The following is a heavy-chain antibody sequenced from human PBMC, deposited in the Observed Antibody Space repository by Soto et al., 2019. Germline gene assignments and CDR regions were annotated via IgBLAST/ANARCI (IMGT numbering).Heavy chain of an antibody. Sequence: GGSLRLSCTASGFTFGDHAMSWFRQAPGKGLEWVGFIRSKAYGGTTEYAASVKGRFTISRDDSKSIAYLQMNSLKTEDTAVYYCTREPGLRFLEWLFWFDPWGQGTLVTVSS. CDR1: GFTFGDHA. D-gene: IGHD3-3*01. CDR3: TREPGLRFLEWLFWFDP. V-gene: IGHV3-49*03. J-gene: IGHJ5*02. CDR2: IRSKAYGGTT.